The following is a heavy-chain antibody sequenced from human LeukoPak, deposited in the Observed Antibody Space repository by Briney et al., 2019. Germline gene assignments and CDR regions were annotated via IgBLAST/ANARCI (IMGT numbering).Heavy chain of an antibody. CDR3: ARGGDIVGTSRSAFDI. CDR1: GFTVSNNY. D-gene: IGHD1-26*01. J-gene: IGHJ3*02. V-gene: IGHV3-53*01. Sequence: PGGSLRLSCAASGFTVSNNYMSWVRQAPGKGLEWVSLIYSGGSTYYADSVKGRFTISRDNSKNTLYLQMNSLRDEDTAVYYCARGGDIVGTSRSAFDIWGQGTMVTVSS. CDR2: IYSGGST.